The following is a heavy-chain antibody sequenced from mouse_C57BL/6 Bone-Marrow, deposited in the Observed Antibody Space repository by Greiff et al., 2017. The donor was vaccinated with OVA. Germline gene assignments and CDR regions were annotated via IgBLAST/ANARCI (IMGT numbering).Heavy chain of an antibody. CDR3: ARELLLWYFDV. CDR2: IDPSDSYT. CDR1: GYTFTSYW. Sequence: VQLQESGAELVMPGASVKLSCKASGYTFTSYWMHWVKQRPGQGLEWIGEIDPSDSYTNYNQKFKGKSTLTVDKSSSTAYMQLSSLTSEDSAVYYCARELLLWYFDVWGTGTTVTVSS. V-gene: IGHV1-69*01. D-gene: IGHD1-1*01. J-gene: IGHJ1*03.